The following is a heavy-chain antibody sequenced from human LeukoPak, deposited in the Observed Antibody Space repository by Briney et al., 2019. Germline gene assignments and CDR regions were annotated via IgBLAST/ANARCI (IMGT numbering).Heavy chain of an antibody. CDR1: GGSFSGYH. V-gene: IGHV4-34*01. CDR2: INHSGST. Sequence: SETLSLTCAVYGGSFSGYHWSWIRQPPGKGLEWIGEINHSGSTNYNPSLKSRVTISVDTSKNQFSLKLSSVTAADTAVYYCASLRSGIAARPVDYWGQGTLVTVSS. CDR3: ASLRSGIAARPVDY. J-gene: IGHJ4*02. D-gene: IGHD6-6*01.